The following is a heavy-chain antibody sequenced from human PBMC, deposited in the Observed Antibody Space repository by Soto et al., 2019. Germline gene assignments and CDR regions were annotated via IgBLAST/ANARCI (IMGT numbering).Heavy chain of an antibody. CDR3: TRQHPDGDIVATMYGMDV. J-gene: IGHJ6*02. Sequence: EVQLVESGGGLVQPGGSLKLSCAASGFTFSGSAMHWVRQASGKGLEWVGRIRSKANSYATAYAASVKGRFTISRDDLKHTGXLQMNSLKTEDTAVYYWTRQHPDGDIVATMYGMDVWGQGTTVTVSS. CDR1: GFTFSGSA. D-gene: IGHD5-12*01. V-gene: IGHV3-73*01. CDR2: IRSKANSYAT.